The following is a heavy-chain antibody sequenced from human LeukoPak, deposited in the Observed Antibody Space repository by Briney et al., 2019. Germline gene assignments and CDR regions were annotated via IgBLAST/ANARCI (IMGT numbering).Heavy chain of an antibody. Sequence: PGGSLRLSCAASGFTFSSYGMHWVRQAPGKGLEWVAVIWYDGSNKYYADSVKGRFTISRDNSKNTLYLQMNSLRAEDTAVYYCARDPRGYYGSGDDYWGQGTLVTVSS. J-gene: IGHJ4*02. CDR1: GFTFSSYG. CDR2: IWYDGSNK. CDR3: ARDPRGYYGSGDDY. D-gene: IGHD3-10*01. V-gene: IGHV3-33*01.